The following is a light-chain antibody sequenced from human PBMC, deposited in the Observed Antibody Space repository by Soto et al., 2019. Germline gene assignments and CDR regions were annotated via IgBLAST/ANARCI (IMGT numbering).Light chain of an antibody. CDR3: ATWDDSLDGPV. CDR1: SSNIGRNA. V-gene: IGLV1-44*01. CDR2: TND. Sequence: QSVLTQPPSASGAPGQRVTISCSGSSSNIGRNAVNWYRQLPGTAPRLLIYTNDPRPSGVPDRFSASRSGTSASLAISGLQSEDEANFYCATWDDSLDGPVFGGGTKVTVL. J-gene: IGLJ2*01.